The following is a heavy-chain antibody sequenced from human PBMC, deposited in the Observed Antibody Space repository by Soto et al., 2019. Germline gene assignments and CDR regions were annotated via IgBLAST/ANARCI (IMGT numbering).Heavy chain of an antibody. CDR1: GDTFTSYG. D-gene: IGHD3-10*01. CDR3: ASHFMVRGVIKYYFDY. V-gene: IGHV1-18*01. J-gene: IGHJ4*02. CDR2: ISAYNGNT. Sequence: ASVKVSCKASGDTFTSYGISWVRQAPGQGLEWMGWISAYNGNTNYAQKLQGRVTMTTDTSTSTAYMELRSLRSDDTAVYYCASHFMVRGVIKYYFDYWGQGTLVTVSS.